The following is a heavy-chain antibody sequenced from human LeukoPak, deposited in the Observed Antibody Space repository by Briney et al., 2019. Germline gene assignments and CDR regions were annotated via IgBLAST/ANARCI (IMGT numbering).Heavy chain of an antibody. CDR3: ARQGGVDSGYDYYFDY. CDR1: GYSISSGYY. Sequence: KSSETLSLTCTVSGYSISSGYYWGWIRPPPGKGLEWIGSIYHSGSTYYNPSLKSRVTISVDTSKNQFSLKLSSVTAADTAVYYCARQGGVDSGYDYYFDYWGQGTLVTVSS. J-gene: IGHJ4*02. D-gene: IGHD5-12*01. V-gene: IGHV4-38-2*02. CDR2: IYHSGST.